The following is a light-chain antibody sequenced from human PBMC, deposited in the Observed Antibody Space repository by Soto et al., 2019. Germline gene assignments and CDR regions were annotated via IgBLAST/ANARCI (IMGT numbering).Light chain of an antibody. J-gene: IGKJ1*01. Sequence: DIQMTQSPSTLSGSVGDRVTITCRASQTISSWLAWYQQKPGKAPKLPIYKASTLESGVPSRFSGSGSGTEFTLTISSLQPDDFATYYCQHYNSYSEAFGQGTKVELK. CDR1: QTISSW. CDR3: QHYNSYSEA. V-gene: IGKV1-5*03. CDR2: KAS.